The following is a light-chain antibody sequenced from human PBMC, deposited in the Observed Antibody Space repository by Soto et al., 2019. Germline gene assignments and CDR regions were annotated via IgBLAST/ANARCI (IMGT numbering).Light chain of an antibody. CDR1: RNIGSR. V-gene: IGKV1-5*01. CDR3: QQCNTPFT. CDR2: DAS. J-gene: IGKJ4*01. Sequence: DIQMTQSPSTLSASVGDGVAITCRASRNIGSRLAGYQQKPDEAPKLLIYDASSLESGVPLRFGGSGSGTDFTLIISSLQPDDFATYYCQQCNTPFTFGGGTKVEIK.